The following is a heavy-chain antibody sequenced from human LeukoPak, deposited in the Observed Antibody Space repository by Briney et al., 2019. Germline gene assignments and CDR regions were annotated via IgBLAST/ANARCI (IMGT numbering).Heavy chain of an antibody. CDR2: IKEDGSAK. J-gene: IGHJ4*02. V-gene: IGHV3-7*03. CDR1: GFTFSNYW. D-gene: IGHD3-10*01. CDR3: AKAPHYYGSGNYFDY. Sequence: GGSLRLSCAASGFTFSNYWMSWVPQAPGKGLEWVANIKEDGSAKSYVDSVKGRFTISRDNSKNTLCLQMNSLRAEDTAVYYCAKAPHYYGSGNYFDYWGQGTLVTVSS.